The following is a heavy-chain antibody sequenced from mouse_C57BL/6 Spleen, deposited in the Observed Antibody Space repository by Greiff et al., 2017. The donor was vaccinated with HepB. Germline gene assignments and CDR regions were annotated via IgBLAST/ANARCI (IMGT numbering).Heavy chain of an antibody. CDR2: IDPETGGT. CDR1: GYTFTDYE. Sequence: QVQLQQSGAELVRPGASVTLSCKASGYTFTDYEMHWVKQTPVHGLEWIGAIDPETGGTAYNQKFKGKAILTADKSSSTAYMELRSLTSEDSAVYYCTRNPEDAMDYWGQGTSVTVSS. CDR3: TRNPEDAMDY. J-gene: IGHJ4*01. V-gene: IGHV1-15*01.